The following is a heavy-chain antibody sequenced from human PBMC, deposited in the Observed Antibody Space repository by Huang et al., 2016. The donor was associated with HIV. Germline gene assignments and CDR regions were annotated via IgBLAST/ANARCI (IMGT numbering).Heavy chain of an antibody. D-gene: IGHD4-4*01. J-gene: IGHJ4*02. Sequence: QVQLVESGGGVVQPGRSLRLSCVASGFSFSNYAVHWVRQAPGKGLGWVAVISYEGTRKYYADSVKGRFTVSRDNSKNTAYVQMNNPSGGDTAVYYCARAPEFGNYEFDQWGLGTLVTVSS. V-gene: IGHV3-30-3*01. CDR1: GFSFSNYA. CDR3: ARAPEFGNYEFDQ. CDR2: ISYEGTRK.